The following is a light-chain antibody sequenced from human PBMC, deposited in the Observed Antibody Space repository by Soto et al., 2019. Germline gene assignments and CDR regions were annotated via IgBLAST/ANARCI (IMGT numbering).Light chain of an antibody. Sequence: SVLTQPAPVSGSPGQSITISCTGTSSDIGAYNYVSWYQQYPGKAPKLMIYGVTNRPSGVSNRFSGSKTGNTASLTISGLQAEDEADYYCFSHRSGDSQVFGTGTKVTVL. J-gene: IGLJ1*01. CDR3: FSHRSGDSQV. CDR1: SSDIGAYNY. CDR2: GVT. V-gene: IGLV2-14*01.